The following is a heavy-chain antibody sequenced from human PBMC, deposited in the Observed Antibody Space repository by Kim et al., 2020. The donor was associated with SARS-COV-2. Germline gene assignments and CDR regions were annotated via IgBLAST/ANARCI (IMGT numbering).Heavy chain of an antibody. J-gene: IGHJ4*02. D-gene: IGHD3-22*01. Sequence: SPALKRRVTISVATSKNQFARKPSSVTAADTAVYYCARRGSGYQYYFDYWGQGTLVTVSS. CDR3: ARRGSGYQYYFDY. V-gene: IGHV4-39*01.